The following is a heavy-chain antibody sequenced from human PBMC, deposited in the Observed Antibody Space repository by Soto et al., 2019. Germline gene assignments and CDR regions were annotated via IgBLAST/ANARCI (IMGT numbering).Heavy chain of an antibody. V-gene: IGHV3-48*03. CDR2: ISSSGTGT. J-gene: IGHJ4*02. Sequence: EMQLVQSGGGLVQPGGSLRLSCAASGFTFSSYEMHWVRQAPGKGLEWISYISSSGTGTYYADSVRGRFTMSRDNNKNSVSLQMYSLRAEDTAIYYCVRDLHEPLAADALREANWGQGTQVTVSS. CDR1: GFTFSSYE. CDR3: VRDLHEPLAADALREAN. D-gene: IGHD4-17*01.